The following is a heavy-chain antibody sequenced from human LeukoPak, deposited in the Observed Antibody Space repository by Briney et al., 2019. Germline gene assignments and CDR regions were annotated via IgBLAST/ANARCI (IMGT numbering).Heavy chain of an antibody. CDR2: IWYDGSNK. V-gene: IGHV3-33*01. J-gene: IGHJ5*02. CDR3: ARDRTVETPLWLDP. D-gene: IGHD4-23*01. CDR1: GFTFSSYG. Sequence: PGGSLRLSCAPSGFTFSSYGMHWVRQAPGKGLEWVAVIWYDGSNKYYADSVKGRFTISRDNSRNTLYLQMNSLRAEDTAVYYCARDRTVETPLWLDPGGGKTRHTV.